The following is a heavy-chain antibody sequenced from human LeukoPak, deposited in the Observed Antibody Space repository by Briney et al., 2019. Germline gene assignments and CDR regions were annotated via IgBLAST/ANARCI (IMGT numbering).Heavy chain of an antibody. D-gene: IGHD2-15*01. J-gene: IGHJ6*03. V-gene: IGHV3-21*01. CDR1: GFTFSSYS. Sequence: GGSLRLSCAASGFTFSSYSMNWVRQAPGKCLEWVSSISSSGSYIYYADSVKGRFTISRDNAKNSLYLQMNSLRAEDTAVYYCARGSRGPYYYYYMDVWGKGTTVTVSS. CDR2: ISSSGSYI. CDR3: ARGSRGPYYYYYMDV.